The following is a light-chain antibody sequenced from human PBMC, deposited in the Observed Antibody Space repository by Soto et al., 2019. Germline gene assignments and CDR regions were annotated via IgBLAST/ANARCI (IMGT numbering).Light chain of an antibody. J-gene: IGLJ2*01. CDR2: EGS. Sequence: QSALTQPASVSGSPGQSITISCTGTSSDVGSYNLVSWYQQHPGKAPKLMIYEGSKRPSGVSNRFSGSKSGNTPSLTISGLQAEDEADYYCCSYAGSSTFDVVFGGGTKVTVL. V-gene: IGLV2-23*03. CDR3: CSYAGSSTFDVV. CDR1: SSDVGSYNL.